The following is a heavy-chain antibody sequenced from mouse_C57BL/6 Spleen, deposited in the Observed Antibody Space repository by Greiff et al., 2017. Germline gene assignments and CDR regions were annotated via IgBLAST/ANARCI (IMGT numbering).Heavy chain of an antibody. CDR3: TRNYDYDDGFAY. CDR1: GFTFSDAW. CDR2: IRNKANNHAT. J-gene: IGHJ3*01. D-gene: IGHD2-4*01. V-gene: IGHV6-6*01. Sequence: EVQLVESGGGLVQPGGSMKLSCAASGFTFSDAWMDWVRQSPEKGLEWVAEIRNKANNHATYYAESVKGRFTISRDDSKSSVYLQMNSLRAEDTGIYYCTRNYDYDDGFAYWGQGTLVTVSA.